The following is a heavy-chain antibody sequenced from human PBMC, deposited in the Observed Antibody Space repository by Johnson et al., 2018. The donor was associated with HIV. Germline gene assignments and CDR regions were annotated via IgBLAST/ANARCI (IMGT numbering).Heavy chain of an antibody. D-gene: IGHD1-26*01. CDR1: GFTFSSYA. Sequence: QVQLVESGGGVVQPGRSLRLSCAASGFTFSSYAMHWVRQAPGKGLEWVAVISYDGSNKYYADSVKGRFTISRDNSKNTLYLQMNGLRSEDTAVYYCARVEWELGALDIWGQGTMVTVSS. J-gene: IGHJ3*02. CDR3: ARVEWELGALDI. V-gene: IGHV3-30-3*01. CDR2: ISYDGSNK.